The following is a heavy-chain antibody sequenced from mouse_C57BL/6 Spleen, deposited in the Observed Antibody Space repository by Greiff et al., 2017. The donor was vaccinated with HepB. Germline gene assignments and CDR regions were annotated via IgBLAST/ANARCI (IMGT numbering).Heavy chain of an antibody. Sequence: EVQLQQSGPELVKPGASVKMSCKASGYTFTDYNMHWVKQSHGKSLEWIGYINPNNGGTSYNQKFKGKATLTVNKSSSTAYMELRSLTSEDSAVYYCARLTTVVATYYFDYWGQGTTLTVSS. CDR2: INPNNGGT. J-gene: IGHJ2*01. V-gene: IGHV1-22*01. D-gene: IGHD1-1*01. CDR1: GYTFTDYN. CDR3: ARLTTVVATYYFDY.